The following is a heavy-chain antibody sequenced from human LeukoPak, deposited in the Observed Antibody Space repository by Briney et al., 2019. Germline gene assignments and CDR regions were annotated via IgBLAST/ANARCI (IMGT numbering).Heavy chain of an antibody. CDR2: IDSSTTRI. CDR3: VRGGTYCDSTCKGADY. V-gene: IGHV3-21*01. Sequence: GGSLRLSCAASGFTFTSYWMNWVRQAPGKGLEWVSAIDSSTTRIYYANSVRGRFTISRDNAKNSLDLQMNSLRAEDTAVYYCVRGGTYCDSTCKGADYWGLGTLVAVSA. CDR1: GFTFTSYW. D-gene: IGHD2/OR15-2a*01. J-gene: IGHJ4*02.